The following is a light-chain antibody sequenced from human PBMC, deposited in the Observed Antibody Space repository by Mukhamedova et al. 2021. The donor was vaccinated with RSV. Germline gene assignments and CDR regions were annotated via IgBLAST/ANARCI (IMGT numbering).Light chain of an antibody. J-gene: IGKJ3*01. CDR3: QQYENFTLT. CDR2: DAS. V-gene: IGKV1-33*01. Sequence: WYQRRVHGKAPKLLIYDASNLEIGVPSRFSGSGSGKVFSFTIGSLQLEVIATYSFQQYENFTLTFGPGTRVDIK.